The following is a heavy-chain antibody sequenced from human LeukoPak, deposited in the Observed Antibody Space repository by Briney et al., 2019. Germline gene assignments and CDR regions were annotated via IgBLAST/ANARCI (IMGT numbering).Heavy chain of an antibody. V-gene: IGHV4-39*01. CDR3: ARTRYYYNSRSYGAPYYFDY. CDR1: GGSTSSNSYY. Sequence: PSETLSLTCAVSGGSTSSNSYYWGWIRQPPGKGLEWIGSIYYSGSTYYNPSLKSRVTISVDTSKNQFFLKLSSVTAADTAGYYCARTRYYYNSRSYGAPYYFDYWGQGTLVTVSS. J-gene: IGHJ4*02. D-gene: IGHD3-10*01. CDR2: IYYSGST.